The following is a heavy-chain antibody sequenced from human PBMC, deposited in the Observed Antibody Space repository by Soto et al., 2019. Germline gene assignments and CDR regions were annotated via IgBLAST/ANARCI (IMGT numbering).Heavy chain of an antibody. D-gene: IGHD3-10*01. CDR1: GYTLTELS. CDR2: FDPEDGET. V-gene: IGHV1-24*01. Sequence: GASVKVSFKVSGYTLTELSMHWLRQAPGKGLEWMGGFDPEDGETIYAQKFQGRVTMTEDTSTDTAYMELSSLRSEDTAVYYCATSVLLWFGGIYYFDYWGQGTLVTVSS. CDR3: ATSVLLWFGGIYYFDY. J-gene: IGHJ4*02.